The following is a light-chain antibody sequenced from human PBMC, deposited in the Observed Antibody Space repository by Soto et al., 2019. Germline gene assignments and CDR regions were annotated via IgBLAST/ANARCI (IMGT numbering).Light chain of an antibody. Sequence: QSALTQPASVSGSPGQSITISCTGTSSDIGDYDYVSWYQHLPGKAPKILIFDVTHRPSGVSDRFSGSKSGNTASLTISGVRPEDEADYYCCSYTDIALDVVFGGGTKLTVL. CDR2: DVT. V-gene: IGLV2-14*01. CDR1: SSDIGDYDY. CDR3: CSYTDIALDVV. J-gene: IGLJ2*01.